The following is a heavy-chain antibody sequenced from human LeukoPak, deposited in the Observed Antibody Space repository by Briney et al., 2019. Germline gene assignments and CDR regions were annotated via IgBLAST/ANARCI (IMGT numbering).Heavy chain of an antibody. D-gene: IGHD2-2*01. CDR2: IYIGGST. CDR3: ARRLIVVVPAAIGHYFGMDV. V-gene: IGHV3-66*01. CDR1: GFTVSINY. J-gene: IGHJ6*02. Sequence: GGSLRLSCVASGFTVSINYMSWVRQAPGKGLEWVSVIYIGGSTYYADSVKGRFSISRDNSKNTMFLQMNSLRAEDTAVYYCARRLIVVVPAAIGHYFGMDVWGQGTTVTVSS.